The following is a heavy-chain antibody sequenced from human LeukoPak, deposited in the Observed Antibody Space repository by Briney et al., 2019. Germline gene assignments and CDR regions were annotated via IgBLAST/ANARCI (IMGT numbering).Heavy chain of an antibody. CDR3: ARAKLGNIVVVPAARPNYYYMDV. D-gene: IGHD2-2*01. V-gene: IGHV4-34*01. CDR2: INHSGST. Sequence: PSETLSLTCAVYGGSFSGYYWSWIRQPPGKGLEWIGEINHSGSTNYNPSLKSRVTISVDTSKNQFSLKLSSVTAADTAVYYCARAKLGNIVVVPAARPNYYYMDVWGKGTTVTVSS. CDR1: GGSFSGYY. J-gene: IGHJ6*03.